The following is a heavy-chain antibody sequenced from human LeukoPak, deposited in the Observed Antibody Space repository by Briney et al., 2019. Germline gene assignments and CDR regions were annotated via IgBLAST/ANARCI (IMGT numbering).Heavy chain of an antibody. CDR3: ARGVREGGYDSPCDY. D-gene: IGHD5-12*01. Sequence: SETLSLTCTVSGGSISSYYWSWIRQPPGKGLEWIGYIYYSGSTNYNPSLKSRVSISVDTSKNQFSLKLSSVTAADTAVYYCARGVREGGYDSPCDYWGQGTLVTVSS. V-gene: IGHV4-59*01. J-gene: IGHJ4*02. CDR2: IYYSGST. CDR1: GGSISSYY.